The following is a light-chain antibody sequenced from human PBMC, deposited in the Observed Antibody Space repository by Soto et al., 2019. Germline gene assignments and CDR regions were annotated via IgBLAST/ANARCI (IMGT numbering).Light chain of an antibody. J-gene: IGLJ1*01. CDR2: GVT. V-gene: IGLV2-14*01. CDR3: NSYTTRSTYV. Sequence: QSALTQPASVSGSPGQSITISCTGTSSDIGAYNRVSWYQQHPGKAPKLIIYGVTNRPSGISNRFSGSKSGSTASLTISGLQPEDEADYYCNSYTTRSTYVFGTGTKLTVL. CDR1: SSDIGAYNR.